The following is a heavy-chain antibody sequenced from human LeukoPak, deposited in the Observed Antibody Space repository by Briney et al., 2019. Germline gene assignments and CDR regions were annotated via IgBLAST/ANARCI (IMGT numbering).Heavy chain of an antibody. Sequence: TLSLTCAVSGGSISSGDYSWSWIRQPPGKGLEWIGYIYHSGSTYYNPSLKSRVTISVDRSKNQFSLKLTSVTAADTAVYYCARVSDYGDFHFDYWGQGTLVTVSS. D-gene: IGHD4-17*01. CDR2: IYHSGST. V-gene: IGHV4-30-2*01. J-gene: IGHJ4*02. CDR3: ARVSDYGDFHFDY. CDR1: GGSISSGDYS.